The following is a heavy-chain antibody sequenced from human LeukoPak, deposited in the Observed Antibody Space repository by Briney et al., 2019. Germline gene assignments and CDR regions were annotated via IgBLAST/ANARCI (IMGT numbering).Heavy chain of an antibody. J-gene: IGHJ4*02. V-gene: IGHV3-64D*06. CDR2: ISSNGDNT. Sequence: GGSLRPSCSVSGFTFSTYVMHWVRHPPGKGREYVSSISSNGDNTYYADSVKGTFTISRDNSKHTLYLQMSSLRADDTAVYYCVRGTGYWGQGTLVTVSS. CDR1: GFTFSTYV. CDR3: VRGTGY.